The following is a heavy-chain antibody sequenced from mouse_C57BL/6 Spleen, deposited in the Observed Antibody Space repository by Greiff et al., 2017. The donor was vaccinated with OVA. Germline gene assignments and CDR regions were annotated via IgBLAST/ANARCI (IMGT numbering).Heavy chain of an antibody. CDR1: GYAFSSYW. V-gene: IGHV1-80*01. Sequence: LVESGAELVKPGASVKISCKASGYAFSSYWMNWVKQRPGKGLEWIGQIYPGDGDTNYNGKFKGKATLTADKSSSTAYMQLSSLTSEDSAVYFCARYGSSYNAMDYWGQGTSVTVSS. CDR2: IYPGDGDT. J-gene: IGHJ4*01. D-gene: IGHD1-1*01. CDR3: ARYGSSYNAMDY.